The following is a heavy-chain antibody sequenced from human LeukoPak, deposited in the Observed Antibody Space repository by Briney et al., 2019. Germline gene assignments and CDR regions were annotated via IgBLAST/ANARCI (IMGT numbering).Heavy chain of an antibody. V-gene: IGHV3-48*03. CDR3: AKGSGYSYGTPFDY. J-gene: IGHJ4*02. D-gene: IGHD5-18*01. CDR1: GFTFNIYE. CDR2: LSSGGTTI. Sequence: QPGGSLRLSCAASGFTFNIYEMIWVRQAPGKGLEWVSYLSSGGTTIYYADSVKGRFTISRDNFKNTLYLQMNSLRGEDTAVYYCAKGSGYSYGTPFDYWGQGTLVTVSS.